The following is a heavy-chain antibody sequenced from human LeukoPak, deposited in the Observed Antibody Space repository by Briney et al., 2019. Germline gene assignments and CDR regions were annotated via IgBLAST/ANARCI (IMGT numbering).Heavy chain of an antibody. V-gene: IGHV3-23*01. D-gene: IGHD5-24*01. CDR3: AKDIQLST. CDR1: GFNFRDAP. J-gene: IGHJ3*01. CDR2: ICFSGDNS. Sequence: GGPLRLPCAASGFNFRDAPMTWVREAPGKGLEGVSFICFSGDNSYHADSVKGRFTISRDNSKNTLSRQMNSRRVEDTAIYYCAKDIQLSTWGLGTMVTVSS.